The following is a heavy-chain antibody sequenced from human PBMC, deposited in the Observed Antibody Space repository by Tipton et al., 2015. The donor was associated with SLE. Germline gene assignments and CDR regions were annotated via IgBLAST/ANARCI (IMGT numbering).Heavy chain of an antibody. CDR1: GFSVSSNY. Sequence: LRLSCAASGFSVSSNYMNWVRQAPGKGLAWIGEIKYSGITNYNPSLKSRVTISIDTSKNQFSLKLSSVTAADTAVYYCARRRYNDNGYFDLWGRGTLVTVSS. V-gene: IGHV4-34*01. CDR3: ARRRYNDNGYFDL. D-gene: IGHD5-24*01. CDR2: IKYSGIT. J-gene: IGHJ2*01.